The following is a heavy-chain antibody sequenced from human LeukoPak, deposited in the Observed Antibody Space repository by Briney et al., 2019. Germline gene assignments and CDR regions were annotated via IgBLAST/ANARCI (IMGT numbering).Heavy chain of an antibody. CDR2: IYTSGST. CDR3: ARVPPPYCSSTSCYTDNWFDP. D-gene: IGHD2-2*02. CDR1: GGSISSGSYY. Sequence: PSQTLSLTCTVSGGSISSGSYYWSWIRQPAGKGLEWIGRIYTSGSTNYNPSLKSRVTISVDTSKNQFSLKLSSVTAADTAVYYCARVPPPYCSSTSCYTDNWFDPWGQGTLVTVSS. J-gene: IGHJ5*02. V-gene: IGHV4-61*02.